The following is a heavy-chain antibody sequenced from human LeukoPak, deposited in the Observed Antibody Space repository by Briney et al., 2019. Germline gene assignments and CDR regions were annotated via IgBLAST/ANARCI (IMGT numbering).Heavy chain of an antibody. CDR3: ARVGHPWGIEDAFDI. CDR1: GDSVSSNSAT. Sequence: SQTLSLTCAISGDSVSSNSATWNWIRQSPLRGLEWLGRTYYRSKWYNDYAVSVKSRITINPDTSKNQFPLQLNSVTPEDTAVYYCARVGHPWGIEDAFDIWGQGTMVTVSS. D-gene: IGHD3-16*01. J-gene: IGHJ3*02. CDR2: TYYRSKWYN. V-gene: IGHV6-1*01.